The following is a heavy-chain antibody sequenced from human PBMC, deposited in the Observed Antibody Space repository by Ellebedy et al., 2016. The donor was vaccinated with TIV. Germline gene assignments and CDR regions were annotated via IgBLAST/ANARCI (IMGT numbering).Heavy chain of an antibody. CDR1: GFTVSSNY. Sequence: GESLKISXAASGFTVSSNYMSWVRQAPGKGLEWVSVIYSGGSTNYADSVKGRFTISRDNSKNTLSLQMNSLRVEDTAVYYCAKGAWLDNWGQGTLVTVSS. V-gene: IGHV3-53*01. CDR2: IYSGGST. CDR3: AKGAWLDN. J-gene: IGHJ5*02.